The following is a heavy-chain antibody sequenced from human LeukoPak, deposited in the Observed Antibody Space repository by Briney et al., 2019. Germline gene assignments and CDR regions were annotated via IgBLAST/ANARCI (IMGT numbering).Heavy chain of an antibody. CDR3: ATHSFSGVVTYAFQL. D-gene: IGHD3-3*01. V-gene: IGHV1-24*01. CDR1: GLTGFELN. J-gene: IGHJ3*01. CDR2: LDREGGDP. Sequence: GASVKVSCKLSGLTGFELNMHWVRQAPGKGLEWMGDLDREGGDPIYAQMCQGIVTMTEETSTDTAYMDLSRLTSEDTAVYYCATHSFSGVVTYAFQLWGRGTLVTVSS.